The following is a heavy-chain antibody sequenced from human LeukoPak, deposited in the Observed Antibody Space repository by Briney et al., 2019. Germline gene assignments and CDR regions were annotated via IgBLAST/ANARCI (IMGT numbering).Heavy chain of an antibody. V-gene: IGHV4-39*07. CDR2: IYYSGST. J-gene: IGHJ4*02. Sequence: SETLSLTCTVSGGSISSSSYYWGWIRQPPGKGLEWIGSIYYSGSTYYNPSLKSRVTISVDKSKNQFSLKLSSVTAADTAVYYCARRVHSSGWGPYYFDYWGQGTLVTVSS. CDR3: ARRVHSSGWGPYYFDY. CDR1: GGSISSSSYY. D-gene: IGHD6-19*01.